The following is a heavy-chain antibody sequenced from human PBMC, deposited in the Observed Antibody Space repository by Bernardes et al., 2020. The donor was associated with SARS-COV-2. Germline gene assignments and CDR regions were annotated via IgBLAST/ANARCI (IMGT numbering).Heavy chain of an antibody. J-gene: IGHJ6*02. Sequence: GWSLRLSCAASGFTFSSYSMNWVRQAPGKGLEWVSSISSSSSYIYYADSVKGRFTISRDNAKNSLYLQMNSLRAEDTAVYYCARDDNWNSYYYYGMDVWGQGTTVTVSS. D-gene: IGHD1-1*01. CDR3: ARDDNWNSYYYYGMDV. CDR2: ISSSSSYI. V-gene: IGHV3-21*01. CDR1: GFTFSSYS.